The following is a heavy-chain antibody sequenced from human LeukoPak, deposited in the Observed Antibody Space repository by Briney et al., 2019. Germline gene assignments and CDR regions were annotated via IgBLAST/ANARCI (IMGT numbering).Heavy chain of an antibody. CDR2: ISGSGDST. CDR1: GFTFSSYA. D-gene: IGHD6-13*01. J-gene: IGHJ4*02. Sequence: GGSLRLSCAASGFTFSSYAMSWVRQASGKGLEWVSAISGSGDSTYYGDSVKGRFTISRDNSKNTLYLQMNSLRAEDTAVYYCAKTRPLDSSSWSHGDYWGQGTLVTVSS. V-gene: IGHV3-23*01. CDR3: AKTRPLDSSSWSHGDY.